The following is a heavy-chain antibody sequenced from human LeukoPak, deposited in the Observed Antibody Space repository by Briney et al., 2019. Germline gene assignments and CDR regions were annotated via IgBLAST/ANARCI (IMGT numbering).Heavy chain of an antibody. Sequence: GASVKVYCKASGYTFTSYDINWVRQATGQGLEWMGWMNPNSGNTGYAQKFQGRVTMTRNTSISTAYMELSSLRSEDTAVYYCARDRGRNTIFGVVITYNWFDPWGQGTLVTVSS. V-gene: IGHV1-8*01. CDR2: MNPNSGNT. D-gene: IGHD3-3*01. CDR1: GYTFTSYD. CDR3: ARDRGRNTIFGVVITYNWFDP. J-gene: IGHJ5*02.